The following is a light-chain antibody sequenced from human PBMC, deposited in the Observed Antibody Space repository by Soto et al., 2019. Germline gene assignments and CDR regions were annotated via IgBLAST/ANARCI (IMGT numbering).Light chain of an antibody. J-gene: IGLJ1*01. CDR3: SSYTRSSTYV. CDR2: DVS. CDR1: SSDVGGYNY. Sequence: QSALTQPASVSGSPGQSITISCTGTSSDVGGYNYVSWYQQHPGKAPKLMIDDVSYRASKVSNRFSGSKSGNTATLSSSGLQAEDEAYYPCSSYTRSSTYVVGTGTKLTVL. V-gene: IGLV2-14*03.